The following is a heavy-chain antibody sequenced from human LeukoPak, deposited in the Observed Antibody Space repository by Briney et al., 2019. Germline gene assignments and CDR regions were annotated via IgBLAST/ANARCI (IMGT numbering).Heavy chain of an antibody. CDR3: ARRYYYDSSGYDY. CDR2: IYYSGST. D-gene: IGHD3-22*01. Sequence: SESLSLTCTVSGGSISSSSYYWGWIRQPPGKGLEWIGSIYYSGSTYYNPSLKSRVTISVDTSKNQFSLKLSSVTAADTAVYYCARRYYYDSSGYDYWGQGTLVTVSS. J-gene: IGHJ4*02. CDR1: GGSISSSSYY. V-gene: IGHV4-39*01.